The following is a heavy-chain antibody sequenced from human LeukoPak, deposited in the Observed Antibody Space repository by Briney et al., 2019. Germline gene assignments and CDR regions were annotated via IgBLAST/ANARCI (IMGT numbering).Heavy chain of an antibody. J-gene: IGHJ4*02. D-gene: IGHD1-26*01. CDR1: GDSVPSNSAA. Sequence: SQTLSLTCAISGDSVPSNSAAWNWTRQSPSRGLEWLGRTYYRSKWYKDYAVSVNSRITNNADTSKNQFSLQLNSVTPEDTAVYYCATEGSLGTLRYWSQGTLVTVAS. CDR3: ATEGSLGTLRY. V-gene: IGHV6-1*01. CDR2: TYYRSKWYK.